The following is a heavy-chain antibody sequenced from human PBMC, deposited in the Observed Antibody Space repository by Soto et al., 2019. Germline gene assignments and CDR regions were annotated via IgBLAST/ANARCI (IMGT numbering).Heavy chain of an antibody. CDR1: GYTFTRYG. J-gene: IGHJ4*02. D-gene: IGHD3-22*01. Sequence: QVQLVQSGAEVKKPGASVKVSCKASGYTFTRYGINWVRQAPGRGLEWMGWISAFNGNTNYAQKLQGRVTMTTDTSTSTAYMELRSLRSDDTAVYYGARGRDYYDSSASGYWGQGTLVTVSS. V-gene: IGHV1-18*01. CDR3: ARGRDYYDSSASGY. CDR2: ISAFNGNT.